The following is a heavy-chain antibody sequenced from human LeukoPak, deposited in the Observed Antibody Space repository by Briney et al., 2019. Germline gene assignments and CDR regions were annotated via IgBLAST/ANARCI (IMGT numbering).Heavy chain of an antibody. D-gene: IGHD3-10*01. V-gene: IGHV1-46*01. CDR1: GYTFISYY. Sequence: ASVKVSCKASGYTFISYYMHWVRQAPGQGLEWMGIINPSGGSTSYAQKFQGRVTMTRDTSTSTVYMELSSLRSEDTAVYYCARGRIYYGSGVRDYCYYGMDVWGQGTTVTVSS. CDR2: INPSGGST. J-gene: IGHJ6*02. CDR3: ARGRIYYGSGVRDYCYYGMDV.